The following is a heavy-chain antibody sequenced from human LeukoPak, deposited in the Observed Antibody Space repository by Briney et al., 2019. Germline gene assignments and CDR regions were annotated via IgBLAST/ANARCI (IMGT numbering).Heavy chain of an antibody. D-gene: IGHD2-2*01. CDR3: ARLSSTSQPFDP. Sequence: GESLKISCKGSGYSFASCWIAWVRQMPGKGLEWMGIIYPDDSDTRYSPSFQGQVTISADKSISTAYLQWSGLKASDAAVYYCARLSSTSQPFDPWGQGTLVTVSS. J-gene: IGHJ5*02. CDR1: GYSFASCW. CDR2: IYPDDSDT. V-gene: IGHV5-51*01.